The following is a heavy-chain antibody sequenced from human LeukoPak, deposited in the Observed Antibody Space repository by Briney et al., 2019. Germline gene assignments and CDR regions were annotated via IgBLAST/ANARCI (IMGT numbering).Heavy chain of an antibody. J-gene: IGHJ2*01. CDR3: ARVRTEWYIDL. CDR2: IKQDGDEK. CDR1: GFIFNSHW. D-gene: IGHD2-8*02. V-gene: IGHV3-7*01. Sequence: GGSLRLSCAGSGFIFNSHWMTWVRQAPGMGLEWVGNIKQDGDEKFYADSVRGRFTISRDNAKNSLYLHLNSLRAEDTAIYYCARVRTEWYIDLWGRGTLVTVSP.